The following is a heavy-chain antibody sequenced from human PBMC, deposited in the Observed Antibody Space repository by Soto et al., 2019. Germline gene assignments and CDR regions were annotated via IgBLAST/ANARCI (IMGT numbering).Heavy chain of an antibody. V-gene: IGHV4-59*01. CDR1: GGSISSYY. J-gene: IGHJ4*02. CDR2: IYYGGST. Sequence: SETLSLTCTVSGGSISSYYWSWIRQPPGKGLEWIGYIYYGGSTNYNPSLKSRVTISVDTSKNQFSLKLSSVTAADTAVYYCARDRYYYDSSGYPKGVYFDYWGQGTLVTVSS. CDR3: ARDRYYYDSSGYPKGVYFDY. D-gene: IGHD3-22*01.